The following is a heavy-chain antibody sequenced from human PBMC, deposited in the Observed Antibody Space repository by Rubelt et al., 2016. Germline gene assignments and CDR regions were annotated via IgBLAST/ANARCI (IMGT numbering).Heavy chain of an antibody. CDR1: GYTFTSYY. CDR3: ARTKTVEMATIPLAY. J-gene: IGHJ4*02. CDR2: INPSGGST. D-gene: IGHD5-24*01. Sequence: QVQLVQSGAEVKKPGASVKVSCKASGYTFTSYYMHWVRQAPGQGLEWMGIINPSGGSTSYAQNFQGRVTMTREPSTSPVYMGLSSLRSEDTAVYYCARTKTVEMATIPLAYWGQGTLVTVSS. V-gene: IGHV1-46*01.